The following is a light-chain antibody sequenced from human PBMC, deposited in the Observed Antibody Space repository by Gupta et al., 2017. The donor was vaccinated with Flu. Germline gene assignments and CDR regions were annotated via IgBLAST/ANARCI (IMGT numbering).Light chain of an antibody. V-gene: IGKV1-5*03. CDR3: QQYNNKYTRT. Sequence: ITSRASQGINNGLAWYQQKKGKVPKLLLYKVSNLESGVPSEFSASGSGTEFTLTISNLQPDDVATYYCQQYNNKYTRTFGQGTRVEV. CDR1: QGINNG. CDR2: KVS. J-gene: IGKJ1*01.